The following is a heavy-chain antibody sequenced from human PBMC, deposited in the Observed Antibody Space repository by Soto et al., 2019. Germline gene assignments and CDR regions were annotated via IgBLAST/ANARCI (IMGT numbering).Heavy chain of an antibody. CDR2: ISYDGDNE. J-gene: IGHJ4*02. Sequence: QVQLVESGGGVVQPGRSLRLSCAASGFSFSNYAMHWVRQAPGKGLEWVAIISYDGDNEYYADSVRGRFTISRDNSKNTLYLQTNNLRHEDTAVYYCAKDGGPVYCNSPGCSAKPFDDWGQGTLVTVSS. CDR1: GFSFSNYA. CDR3: AKDGGPVYCNSPGCSAKPFDD. D-gene: IGHD2-2*01. V-gene: IGHV3-30*18.